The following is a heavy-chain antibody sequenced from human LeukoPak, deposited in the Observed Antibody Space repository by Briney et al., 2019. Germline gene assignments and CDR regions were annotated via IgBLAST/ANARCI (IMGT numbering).Heavy chain of an antibody. CDR1: GGSIAGGSYY. D-gene: IGHD4-17*01. V-gene: IGHV4-61*02. CDR3: ARGLVRSSLYMDV. J-gene: IGHJ6*03. Sequence: PSETLSLTCTVSGGSIAGGSYYWSWIRQPAGKGLEWIGRIFTSGSTNYNPSLKSRVTISVDTSKNQFSLKLSSVTAADTAVYYCARGLVRSSLYMDVWGKGTTVTVSS. CDR2: IFTSGST.